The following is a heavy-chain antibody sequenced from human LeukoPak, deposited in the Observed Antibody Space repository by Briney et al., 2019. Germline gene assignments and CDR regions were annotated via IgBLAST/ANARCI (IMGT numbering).Heavy chain of an antibody. Sequence: PSETLSLTCTASGGSISSYYWSWIRQPPGKGLEWIGYIYYSGSTNYNPSLKSRVTISVDTSKNQFSLKLSSVTAADTAVYYCERHGPSPGYYYYYDMDVWGQGTTVTVSS. D-gene: IGHD2-2*01. CDR2: IYYSGST. V-gene: IGHV4-59*08. CDR1: GGSISSYY. J-gene: IGHJ6*02. CDR3: ERHGPSPGYYYYYDMDV.